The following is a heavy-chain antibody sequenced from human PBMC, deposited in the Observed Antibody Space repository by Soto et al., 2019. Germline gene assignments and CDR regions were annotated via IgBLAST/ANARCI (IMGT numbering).Heavy chain of an antibody. V-gene: IGHV3-23*01. D-gene: IGHD3-10*01. CDR3: ASKKAPKGYGSGSPRSDY. CDR1: GFTFSSYA. J-gene: IGHJ4*02. CDR2: ISGSGGST. Sequence: EVQLLESGGGLVQPGGSLRLSCAASGFTFSSYAMSWVRQAPGKGLEWVSAISGSGGSTYYADSVKGRFTISRDNSKNTLYLQMNSLRAEDTAVYYCASKKAPKGYGSGSPRSDYWGQGTLVTVSS.